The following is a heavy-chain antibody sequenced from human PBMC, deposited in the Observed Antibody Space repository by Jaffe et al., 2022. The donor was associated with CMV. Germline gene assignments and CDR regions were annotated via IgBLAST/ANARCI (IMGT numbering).Heavy chain of an antibody. V-gene: IGHV1-46*01. CDR2: INPSGGST. D-gene: IGHD6-19*01. CDR1: GYTFTSYY. Sequence: QVQLVQSGAEVKKPGASVKVSCKASGYTFTSYYMHWVRQAPGQGLEWMGIINPSGGSTSYAQKFQGRVTMTRDTSTSTVYMELSSLRSEDTAVYYCARDRKQWLVLLWFDPWGQGTLVTVSS. CDR3: ARDRKQWLVLLWFDP. J-gene: IGHJ5*02.